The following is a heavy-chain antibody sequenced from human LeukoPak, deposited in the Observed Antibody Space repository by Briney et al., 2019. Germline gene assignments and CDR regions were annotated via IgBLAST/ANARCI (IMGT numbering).Heavy chain of an antibody. V-gene: IGHV3-23*01. Sequence: GGSLRLSCAASGFTFSNYAMSWVRQAAGKGLEWVSAILGSGGSTYYADSVKGRFTVSRDNSKSTLYLQMNSLRAEDTALYYCAKWGDYDALTGYYVPDYWGQGTLVTVSS. J-gene: IGHJ4*02. CDR2: ILGSGGST. CDR3: AKWGDYDALTGYYVPDY. D-gene: IGHD3-9*01. CDR1: GFTFSNYA.